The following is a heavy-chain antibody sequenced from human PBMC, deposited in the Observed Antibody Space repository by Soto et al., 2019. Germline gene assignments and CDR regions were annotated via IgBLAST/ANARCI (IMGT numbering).Heavy chain of an antibody. CDR3: AAGGTRWLQSPLDY. CDR2: FDSEDGNI. J-gene: IGHJ4*02. D-gene: IGHD1-1*01. V-gene: IGHV1-18*01. Sequence: ASVKVSCKASGYTFSSYHISWVRQAPGKGLEWMGGFDSEDGNISYAQKLQGRVTMTEDTSSDTAYMELSGLRSEDTAVYYCAAGGTRWLQSPLDYWGQGTLVTVSS. CDR1: GYTFSSYH.